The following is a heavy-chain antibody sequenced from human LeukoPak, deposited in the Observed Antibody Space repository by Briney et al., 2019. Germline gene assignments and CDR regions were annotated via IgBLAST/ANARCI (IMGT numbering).Heavy chain of an antibody. D-gene: IGHD3-10*01. CDR2: IYSGGST. CDR3: AREEYGSERDYYYYYGMDV. Sequence: GGSLRLSCAASGFTFSSYAMHWVRQAPGKGLEWVSVIYSGGSTYYADSAKGRFTISRDNSKNTLYLQMNSLRAEDTAVYYCAREEYGSERDYYYYYGMDVWGQGTTVTVSS. J-gene: IGHJ6*02. V-gene: IGHV3-66*02. CDR1: GFTFSSYA.